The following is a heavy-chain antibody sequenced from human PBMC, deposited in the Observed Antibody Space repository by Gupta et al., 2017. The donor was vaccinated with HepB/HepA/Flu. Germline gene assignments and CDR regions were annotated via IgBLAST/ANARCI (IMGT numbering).Heavy chain of an antibody. J-gene: IGHJ4*02. CDR3: AKGDSSSWYLFDY. CDR1: GFTFSNYA. D-gene: IGHD6-13*01. Sequence: EVQLLESGGGLVQPGGSLRLSCAASGFTFSNYAMSWVRQAPGKGLEWVSVISGSGGSIFYADSVKGRFTISRDNSKNTLYLQMNSLRAEDTAVYYCAKGDSSSWYLFDYWGQGTLVTVSS. V-gene: IGHV3-23*01. CDR2: ISGSGGSI.